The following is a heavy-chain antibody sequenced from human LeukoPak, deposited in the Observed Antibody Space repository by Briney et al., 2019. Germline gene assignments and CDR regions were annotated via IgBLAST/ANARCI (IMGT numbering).Heavy chain of an antibody. CDR1: DGSFSGYY. V-gene: IGHV4-34*01. J-gene: IGHJ3*02. CDR3: ARRRRIYGDYFVRAFDI. CDR2: INHSGST. D-gene: IGHD4-17*01. Sequence: ETLSLTCAVHDGSFSGYYWSWIRQPPGKGLEWIGEINHSGSTYYNPSLKSRVTISLDTSMNQFSLNVSSVTAADTSVYYCARRRRIYGDYFVRAFDIWGQGTMVTVSS.